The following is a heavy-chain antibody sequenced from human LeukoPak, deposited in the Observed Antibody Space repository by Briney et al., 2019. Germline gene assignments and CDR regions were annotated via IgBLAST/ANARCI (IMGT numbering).Heavy chain of an antibody. D-gene: IGHD5/OR15-5a*01. V-gene: IGHV4-34*01. CDR2: INHSGDT. CDR1: GGSFSGYY. CDR3: ARGHSVSGFDY. Sequence: SETLSLTCGVSGGSFSGYYWTWIRQSPGKGLEWIGEINHSGDTNSNPSLKSRVTISVDTSKSQFSLKLGSVTAADTAVYYCARGHSVSGFDYWGQGALVSVSS. J-gene: IGHJ4*02.